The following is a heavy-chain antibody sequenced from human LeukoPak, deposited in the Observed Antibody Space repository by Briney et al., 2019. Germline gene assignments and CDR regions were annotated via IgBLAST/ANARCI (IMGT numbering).Heavy chain of an antibody. CDR1: GGSISSYY. CDR3: ARDPDYSNDNFDLGDY. V-gene: IGHV4-59*12. Sequence: SETLSLTCTVSGGSISSYYWSWIRRPPGKGLEWIGYIYYSGSTNYNPSLKSRVTISVDTSKNQFSLKLSSVTAADTAVYYCARDPDYSNDNFDLGDYWGQGTLVTVFS. J-gene: IGHJ4*02. D-gene: IGHD4-11*01. CDR2: IYYSGST.